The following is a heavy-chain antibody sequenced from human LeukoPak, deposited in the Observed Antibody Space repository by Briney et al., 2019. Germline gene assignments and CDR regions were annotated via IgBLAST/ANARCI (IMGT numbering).Heavy chain of an antibody. CDR1: GGSITSYY. V-gene: IGHV4-59*01. J-gene: IGHJ4*02. Sequence: SETLFFSCTDSGGSITSYYWSWIRQPPGKRLEYISNIYNSGSSNYNPSLKGRITISVDTSKRNFSRKMNPVTFEDTVVYYCASIRYGANGFDFWGQGILVTVSS. CDR2: IYNSGSS. D-gene: IGHD4/OR15-4a*01. CDR3: ASIRYGANGFDF.